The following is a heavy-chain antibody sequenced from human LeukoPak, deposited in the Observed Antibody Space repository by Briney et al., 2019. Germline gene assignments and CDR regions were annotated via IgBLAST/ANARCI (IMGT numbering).Heavy chain of an antibody. J-gene: IGHJ5*02. CDR1: GFTFREYS. CDR2: IRANGGDT. Sequence: PGGSLRLSCAASGFTFREYSMSWVRQAPGKGLEWVSNIRANGGDTYHTDSVKGRFTISRDNSKNTLYLEMNSLRAEDTAVYYCAKGGYTTWFDPWGQGTLVTVSS. V-gene: IGHV3-23*01. CDR3: AKGGYTTWFDP. D-gene: IGHD2-15*01.